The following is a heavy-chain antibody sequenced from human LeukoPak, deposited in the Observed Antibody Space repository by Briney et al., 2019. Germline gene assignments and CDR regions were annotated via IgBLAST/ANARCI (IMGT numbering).Heavy chain of an antibody. CDR3: ARHVVASSPLAY. J-gene: IGHJ4*02. D-gene: IGHD2-21*01. Sequence: SETLSLTCTVSGGSISNYYWSWIRQPPGKGLEWIGYIFYSGSTNYNPSLRSRVTISVDTSKNQFSLKLSSVTAADTAVYYCARHVVASSPLAYWGQGTLVTVSS. CDR2: IFYSGST. CDR1: GGSISNYY. V-gene: IGHV4-59*01.